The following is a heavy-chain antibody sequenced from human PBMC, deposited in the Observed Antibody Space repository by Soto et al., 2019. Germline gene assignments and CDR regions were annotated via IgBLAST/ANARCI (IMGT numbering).Heavy chain of an antibody. CDR1: GFTFSSYS. D-gene: IGHD3-22*01. J-gene: IGHJ2*01. V-gene: IGHV3-21*01. CDR2: ISSSSSYI. Sequence: EVQLVESGGGLVKPGGSLRLSCAASGFTFSSYSMNWVRQAPGKGLEWVSSISSSSSYIYYADSVKGRFTISRDNAKNSLYLQMNSLRAEDTAVYYCARGASGSSGYSPWYFDLWGRGTLVTVSS. CDR3: ARGASGSSGYSPWYFDL.